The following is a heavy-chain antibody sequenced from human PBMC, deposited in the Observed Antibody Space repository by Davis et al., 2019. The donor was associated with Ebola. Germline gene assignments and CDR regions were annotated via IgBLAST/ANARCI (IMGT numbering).Heavy chain of an antibody. D-gene: IGHD3-22*01. J-gene: IGHJ4*02. CDR1: GYTFTGYY. Sequence: SVKVSCKASGYTFTGYYMHWVRQAPGQGLEWMGGIIPIFGIANYAQRFQGRVTITADESTSTAYMELSSLRSEDTAVYYCARDLYYDSSGYSGWGQGTLVTVSS. CDR3: ARDLYYDSSGYSG. CDR2: IIPIFGIA. V-gene: IGHV1-69*13.